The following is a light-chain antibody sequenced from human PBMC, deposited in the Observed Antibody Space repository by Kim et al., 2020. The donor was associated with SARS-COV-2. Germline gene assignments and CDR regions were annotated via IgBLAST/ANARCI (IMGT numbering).Light chain of an antibody. CDR3: AAWDDSLSGWV. CDR2: RNY. J-gene: IGLJ3*02. V-gene: IGLV1-47*01. Sequence: GLSVSNSCAGSRSNIGSNYVYGYLQLPGTARKRHISRNYLRSSGVPDRFSGSKSGNSASLAISGLRSEDEADYYCAAWDDSLSGWVFGGGTKLTVL. CDR1: RSNIGSNY.